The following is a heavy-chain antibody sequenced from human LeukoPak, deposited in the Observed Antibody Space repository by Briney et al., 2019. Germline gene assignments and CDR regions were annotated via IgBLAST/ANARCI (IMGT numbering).Heavy chain of an antibody. CDR1: GFTFGSYA. J-gene: IGHJ4*02. V-gene: IGHV3-23*01. Sequence: GGSLRLSCAASGFTFGSYAMSWVRQAPGKGLEWVSGISGTGGSTYYSDSVKGRFTIARDNSKNTLYLQMNSLRAEDTAVFYCAKDYYGVGRLRGFWHYWGQGTLVTVSS. CDR2: ISGTGGST. D-gene: IGHD2-21*01. CDR3: AKDYYGVGRLRGFWHY.